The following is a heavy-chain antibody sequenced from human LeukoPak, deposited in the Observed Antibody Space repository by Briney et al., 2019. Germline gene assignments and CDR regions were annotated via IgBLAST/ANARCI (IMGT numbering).Heavy chain of an antibody. CDR2: IIPILGIA. J-gene: IGHJ5*02. Sequence: SVKVSCKASGGTFSSYAISWVRQAPGQGLEWMGRIIPILGIANYAQKFQGRVTITADKSTSTAYMELSSLRSEGTAVYYCARFQTFDPWGQGTLVTVSS. V-gene: IGHV1-69*04. CDR3: ARFQTFDP. CDR1: GGTFSSYA.